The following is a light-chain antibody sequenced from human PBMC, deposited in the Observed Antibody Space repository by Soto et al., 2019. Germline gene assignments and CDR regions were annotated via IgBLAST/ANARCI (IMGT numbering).Light chain of an antibody. V-gene: IGLV2-14*03. J-gene: IGLJ3*02. CDR2: DNS. CDR3: GTWDSSLSAGV. CDR1: SSDVGGYNH. Sequence: QSALTQPASVSGSPGQSITISCTGTSSDVGGYNHVSWYQIHPGKAPKLIIYDNSKRPSRIPDRFSGSRSGASATLDITGLQTEDEAKYYCGTWDSSLSAGVFGGGTQLTVL.